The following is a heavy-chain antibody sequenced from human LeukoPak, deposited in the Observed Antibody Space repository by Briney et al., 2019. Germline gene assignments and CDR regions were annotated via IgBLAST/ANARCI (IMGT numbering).Heavy chain of an antibody. J-gene: IGHJ4*02. CDR1: GVSISHYY. CDR2: IDTSGST. D-gene: IGHD6-19*01. Sequence: SETLSLTCTVSGVSISHYYWTWIRQPAGGGLEWIGRIDTSGSTNYNPSLKSRVTMSSDTSNNQLSLNLMSVDATDTAVYYCARGQWQIDYWGQGILVTVSP. V-gene: IGHV4-4*07. CDR3: ARGQWQIDY.